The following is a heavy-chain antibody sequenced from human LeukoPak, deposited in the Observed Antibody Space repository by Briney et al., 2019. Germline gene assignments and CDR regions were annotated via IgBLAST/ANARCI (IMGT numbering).Heavy chain of an antibody. CDR2: ISGSGGST. Sequence: GGSLRLSCAASGFTFSSYSMNWVRQAPGKGLEWVSAISGSGGSTYYADSVKGRFTISRDNSKNTLYLQMNSLRAEDTAVYYCAKDPDVVYYDFWSGYWGFDYWGQGTLVTVSS. CDR1: GFTFSSYS. CDR3: AKDPDVVYYDFWSGYWGFDY. J-gene: IGHJ4*02. D-gene: IGHD3-3*01. V-gene: IGHV3-23*01.